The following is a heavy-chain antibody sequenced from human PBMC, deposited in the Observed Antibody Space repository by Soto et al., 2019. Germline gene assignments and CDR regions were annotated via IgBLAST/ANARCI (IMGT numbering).Heavy chain of an antibody. Sequence: EVQLVESGGDLVKPGGSLRLSCVTSGFMFSSAWMSWVRQAPGKGLEWVGRIKSKADGGARDYAAPVKGRFSISRDDSKNTLYLQMTSLRAEDTAVYYCVEGWNDFWGQRTLVTVSS. CDR1: GFMFSSAW. CDR3: VEGWNDF. CDR2: IKSKADGGAR. V-gene: IGHV3-15*01. D-gene: IGHD1-1*01. J-gene: IGHJ4*02.